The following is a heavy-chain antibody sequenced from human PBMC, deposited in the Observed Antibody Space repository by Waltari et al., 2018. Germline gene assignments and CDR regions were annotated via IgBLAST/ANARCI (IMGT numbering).Heavy chain of an antibody. V-gene: IGHV3-33*06. CDR1: GFTVSRNY. CDR3: AKDLRSGYYGYFDY. CDR2: IWYDGSNK. D-gene: IGHD3-22*01. Sequence: VQLVETGGGLIQPGGSLRLSCAASGFTVSRNYMNWVRQAPGKGLEWVAVIWYDGSNKYYADSVKGRFTISRDNSKNTLYLQMNSLRAEDTAVYYCAKDLRSGYYGYFDYWGQGTLVTVSS. J-gene: IGHJ4*02.